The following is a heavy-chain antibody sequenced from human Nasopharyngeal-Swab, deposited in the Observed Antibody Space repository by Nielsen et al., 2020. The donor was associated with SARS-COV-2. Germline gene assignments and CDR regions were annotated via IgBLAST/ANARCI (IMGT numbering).Heavy chain of an antibody. V-gene: IGHV1-69*13. Sequence: SVKVSCKASGGTFSSYAINWVRQAPGQGLEWMGGLIPIFGTALYARSFQGRLTIIVDEATSVAYMELTSLRSEDTAVYYCTEDDSSGAPYRAFDIWGQGTMLTVSS. CDR1: GGTFSSYA. D-gene: IGHD3-22*01. J-gene: IGHJ3*02. CDR3: TEDDSSGAPYRAFDI. CDR2: LIPIFGTA.